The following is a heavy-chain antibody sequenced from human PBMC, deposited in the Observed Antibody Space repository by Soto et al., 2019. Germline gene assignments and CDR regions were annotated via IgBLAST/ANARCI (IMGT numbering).Heavy chain of an antibody. D-gene: IGHD6-19*01. V-gene: IGHV4-34*01. CDR3: ARANSSGWYGGYYYYCGMDV. CDR1: GCSFSGYY. CDR2: INHSGST. Sequence: SETLSLTCAVYGCSFSGYYWSWIRQHPGKGLEWIGEINHSGSTNYNPSLKSRVTISVDTSKNQFSLKLSSVTAADTAVYYCARANSSGWYGGYYYYCGMDVWGQGTTVTVSS. J-gene: IGHJ6*02.